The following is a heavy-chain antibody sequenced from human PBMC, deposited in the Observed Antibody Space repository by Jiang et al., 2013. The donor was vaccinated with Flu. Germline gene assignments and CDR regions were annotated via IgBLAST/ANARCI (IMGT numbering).Heavy chain of an antibody. CDR1: GFTFDDYA. J-gene: IGHJ3*02. D-gene: IGHD2-15*01. Sequence: GLVQPGRSLRLSCAASGFTFDDYAMHWVRQAPGKGLEWVSGISWHSRTIAYADSVKGRFTISRDNAKNSLYLQMNSLRAEDTALYYCAKLPTTGQLLLGAFDIWGQGTVVTVSS. CDR3: AKLPTTGQLLLGAFDI. CDR2: ISWHSRTI. V-gene: IGHV3-9*01.